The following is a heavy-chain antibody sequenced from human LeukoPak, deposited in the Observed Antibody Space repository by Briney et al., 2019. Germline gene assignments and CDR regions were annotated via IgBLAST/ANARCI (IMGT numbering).Heavy chain of an antibody. CDR1: GFTLSQYA. CDR2: IWYDGSNE. D-gene: IGHD2-15*01. CDR3: AREADCSGGSCYRGAFDI. Sequence: GGSLRLSCAASGFTLSQYAMHWVRQAPGKGLEWVTAIWYDGSNEYYADSVKGRFTISRDNSKNTLSLQMNSLRAEDTAVYYCAREADCSGGSCYRGAFDIWGQGTMVTVSS. V-gene: IGHV3-33*01. J-gene: IGHJ3*02.